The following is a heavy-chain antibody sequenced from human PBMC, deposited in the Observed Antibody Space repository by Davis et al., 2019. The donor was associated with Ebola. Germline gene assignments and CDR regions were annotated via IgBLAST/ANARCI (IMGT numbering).Heavy chain of an antibody. CDR3: ARGNSSSSWLDY. CDR2: INRSGST. V-gene: IGHV4-34*01. CDR1: AWSFSGYY. Sequence: PSETLSLTCAVYAWSFSGYYWSWIRQPPGKGLEWIGEINRSGSTNYNPSLKSRVTISVDTSKNQFSLKLSSVTAADTAVYYCARGNSSSSWLDYWGQGILVTVSS. D-gene: IGHD6-6*01. J-gene: IGHJ4*02.